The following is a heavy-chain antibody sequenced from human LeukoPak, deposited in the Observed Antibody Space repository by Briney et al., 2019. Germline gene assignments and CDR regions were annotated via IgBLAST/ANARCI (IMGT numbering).Heavy chain of an antibody. CDR3: ARSHEGNWGAHFDY. CDR2: INPSGGST. J-gene: IGHJ4*02. V-gene: IGHV1-46*01. D-gene: IGHD7-27*01. Sequence: ASVKVSCKASGGTFSSYAISWVRQAPGQGLEWMGIINPSGGSTSYAQKFQGRVTMTRDTSTSTVYMELSSLRSEDTAVYYCARSHEGNWGAHFDYWGQGTLVTVSS. CDR1: GGTFSSYA.